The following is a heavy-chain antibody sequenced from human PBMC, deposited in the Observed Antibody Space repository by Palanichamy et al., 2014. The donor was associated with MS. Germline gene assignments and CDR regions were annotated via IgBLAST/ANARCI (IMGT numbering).Heavy chain of an antibody. CDR2: ISSSRSNI. CDR3: ARDRRTHPGNYFGF. Sequence: DVQLVESGGGLVQPGGSLRLSCTASGFGFSGYTMNWVRQAPGKGLEWLSYISSSRSNIYYADSVKGRFTISRDNAKNSLYLHMNSLRDEDTAIYYCARDRRTHPGNYFGFWGQGTQVTVSS. J-gene: IGHJ4*02. CDR1: GFGFSGYT. V-gene: IGHV3-48*02.